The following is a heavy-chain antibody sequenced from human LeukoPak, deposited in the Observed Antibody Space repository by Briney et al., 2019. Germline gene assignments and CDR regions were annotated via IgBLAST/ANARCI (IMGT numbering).Heavy chain of an antibody. CDR3: ATDYIAYCSSTSCSETWIDY. V-gene: IGHV3-23*01. Sequence: GGSLRLSCAASGFTFSSYAMSWVRQAPGKGLEWVSAFCDSGGSTYYADSVKGRFTISRDNSKNTLYLQMNSLRAEDTPVYYCATDYIAYCSSTSCSETWIDYWGQGTLVTVSS. D-gene: IGHD2-2*01. CDR2: FCDSGGST. CDR1: GFTFSSYA. J-gene: IGHJ4*02.